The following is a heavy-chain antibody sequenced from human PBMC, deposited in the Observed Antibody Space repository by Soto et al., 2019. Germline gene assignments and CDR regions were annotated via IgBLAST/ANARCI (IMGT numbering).Heavy chain of an antibody. CDR2: IYYSGST. CDR1: GGSVSSGSHY. V-gene: IGHV4-61*01. CDR3: ARGGRSRYFQH. J-gene: IGHJ1*01. Sequence: SETLSLTCTVSGGSVSSGSHYWSWIRQPPGKGLEWIGYIYYSGSTKYNHSLKSRVTISVDTSKNQFSLKLSSVTTADTAVYYCARGGRSRYFQHWGQGTQVTVSS. D-gene: IGHD2-15*01.